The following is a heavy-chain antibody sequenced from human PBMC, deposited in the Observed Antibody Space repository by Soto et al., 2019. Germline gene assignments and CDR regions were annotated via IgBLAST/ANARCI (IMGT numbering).Heavy chain of an antibody. CDR2: ISATGDTT. D-gene: IGHD3-3*01. Sequence: ELQLLESGGGLVQPGGSLRLSCAASGFTFSNYALSWVRQAPGKGPEWVSTISATGDTTYYADSVKGRFTVSGDSSKTTLYLQMNTLRAEDTAIYYCVRDWSGSTCPCMDVWGQGTTVTVSS. J-gene: IGHJ6*02. V-gene: IGHV3-23*01. CDR3: VRDWSGSTCPCMDV. CDR1: GFTFSNYA.